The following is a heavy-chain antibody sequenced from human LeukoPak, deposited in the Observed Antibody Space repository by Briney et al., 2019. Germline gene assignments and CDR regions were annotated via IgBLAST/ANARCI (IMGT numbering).Heavy chain of an antibody. CDR1: GFTFSKAW. J-gene: IGHJ4*02. Sequence: GGSLRLSCAASGFTFSKAWMSWVRQAPGKGLEWVSVIYSGGSTYYADSVKGRSTISRHNSKNTLYLQMNSLRAEDTAVYYCAREVRGLAYYFDYWGQGTPVTVSS. CDR3: AREVRGLAYYFDY. V-gene: IGHV3-53*04. CDR2: IYSGGST. D-gene: IGHD6-19*01.